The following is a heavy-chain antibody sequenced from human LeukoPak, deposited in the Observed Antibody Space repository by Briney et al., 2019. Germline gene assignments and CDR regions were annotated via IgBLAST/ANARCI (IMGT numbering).Heavy chain of an antibody. D-gene: IGHD1-1*01. Sequence: SETLSLTCAVYGGSFSGYYWSWIRQPPGKGLEWIGEINHSGSTNYNPSLKSRVTILVDTSKNQFSLKLSSVTAADTAVYYCARGATGTTTGDIDYWGQGTLVTVSS. CDR2: INHSGST. J-gene: IGHJ4*02. CDR3: ARGATGTTTGDIDY. CDR1: GGSFSGYY. V-gene: IGHV4-34*01.